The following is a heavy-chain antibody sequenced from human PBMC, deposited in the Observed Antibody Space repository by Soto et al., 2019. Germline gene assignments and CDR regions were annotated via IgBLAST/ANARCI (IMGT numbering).Heavy chain of an antibody. J-gene: IGHJ4*02. CDR2: INHSGST. CDR1: CGSFSNYY. CDR3: ARTSRFDC. Sequence: QVQLQQWGAGLLKPSETLSLTCAVYCGSFSNYYWSWIRQPPGKGLEWIGEINHSGSTNYNPSLKSRVTMSVDTSKNQFSLKLSSATAADTAVYYCARTSRFDCWGQGTLVTVSS. V-gene: IGHV4-34*01. D-gene: IGHD6-6*01.